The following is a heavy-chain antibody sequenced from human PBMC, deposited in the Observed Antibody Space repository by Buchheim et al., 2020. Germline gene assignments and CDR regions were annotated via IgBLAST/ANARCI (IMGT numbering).Heavy chain of an antibody. CDR1: GGSISSSNW. D-gene: IGHD5-12*01. Sequence: QVQLQESGPGLVKPSGTLPLTCAVSGGSISSSNWWSWVRQPPGKGLEWIGEIYHSGSTNYNPSLKSRVTISVDKSKNQFSLKLSSVTAADTAVYHCASGPDIVATMDEYYYYYGMDVWGQGTT. CDR2: IYHSGST. J-gene: IGHJ6*02. CDR3: ASGPDIVATMDEYYYYYGMDV. V-gene: IGHV4-4*02.